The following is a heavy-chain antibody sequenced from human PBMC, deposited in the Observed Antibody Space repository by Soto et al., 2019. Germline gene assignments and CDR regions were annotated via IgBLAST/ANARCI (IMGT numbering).Heavy chain of an antibody. V-gene: IGHV3-7*03. J-gene: IGHJ3*02. D-gene: IGHD3-22*01. Sequence: GGSLRLSCAASGFTFSSYWMSWVHQAPGKGLEWVANIKQDGSEKYYVDSVKGRFTISRDNAKNSLYLQMNSLRAEDTAVYYCARVYYDSSGYTDAFDIWGQGTMVTVSS. CDR1: GFTFSSYW. CDR2: IKQDGSEK. CDR3: ARVYYDSSGYTDAFDI.